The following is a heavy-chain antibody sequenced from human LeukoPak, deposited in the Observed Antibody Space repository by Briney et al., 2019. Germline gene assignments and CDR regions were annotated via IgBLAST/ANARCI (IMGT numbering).Heavy chain of an antibody. CDR3: ARDGRGWTHFDY. J-gene: IGHJ4*02. CDR2: ITHDGSKK. V-gene: IGHV3-7*04. D-gene: IGHD6-19*01. CDR1: GFNFRNYR. Sequence: GGSLRLCSSAPGFNFRNYRMKSVRWAPGKVLGNVANITHDGSKKYYADSVKGRFTISRDNAKSSLSLQMNSLGAEDTAVYYCARDGRGWTHFDYWGQGTLVTVSS.